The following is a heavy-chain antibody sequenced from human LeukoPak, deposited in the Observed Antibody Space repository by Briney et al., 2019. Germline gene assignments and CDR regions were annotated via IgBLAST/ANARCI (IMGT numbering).Heavy chain of an antibody. Sequence: GGPLRLSCAASRFTFSSYAMSWVRQAPGKGLEWVSTIRGSDRETYYADSVKGRFTVSRDNSKNTLYLQMNSLRAEDTALYYCAKGGYSTPFDPWGQGTLVTVSS. CDR1: RFTFSSYA. J-gene: IGHJ5*02. V-gene: IGHV3-23*01. D-gene: IGHD1-26*01. CDR2: IRGSDRET. CDR3: AKGGYSTPFDP.